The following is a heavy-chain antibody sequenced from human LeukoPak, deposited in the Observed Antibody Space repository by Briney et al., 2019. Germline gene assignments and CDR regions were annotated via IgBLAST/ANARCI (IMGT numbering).Heavy chain of an antibody. J-gene: IGHJ5*02. CDR3: AKGTYIAAAGTRWFDP. CDR2: ISGSGGST. CDR1: GFTFSSYA. D-gene: IGHD6-13*01. Sequence: GGSLRLSCVAPGFTFSSYAMSWVRQAPGKGLEWVSAISGSGGSTYYADSVKGRFTISRDNSKNTLYLQMNSLRAEDTAVYYCAKGTYIAAAGTRWFDPWGQGTLVTVSS. V-gene: IGHV3-23*01.